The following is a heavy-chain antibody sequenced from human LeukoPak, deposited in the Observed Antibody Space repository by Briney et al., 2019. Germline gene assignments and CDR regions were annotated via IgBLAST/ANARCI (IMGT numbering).Heavy chain of an antibody. D-gene: IGHD3-9*01. J-gene: IGHJ5*02. Sequence: ASVKVSCKASGYTFTSYAMNWARQAPGQGLEWMGWINTNTGNPTYAQGFTGRFVFSLDTSVSTAYLQISSLKAEDTAVYYCARDSDYDILTGYYNWFDPWGQGTLVTVSS. V-gene: IGHV7-4-1*02. CDR3: ARDSDYDILTGYYNWFDP. CDR1: GYTFTSYA. CDR2: INTNTGNP.